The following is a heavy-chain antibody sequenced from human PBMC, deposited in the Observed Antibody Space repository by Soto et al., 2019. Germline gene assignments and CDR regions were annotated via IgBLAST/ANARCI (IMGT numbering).Heavy chain of an antibody. CDR3: XXXXXXXXXXXVXDS. CDR1: GFTFTTYT. V-gene: IGHV3-23*01. J-gene: IGHJ5*01. Sequence: EVQLLESGGGLVQPGGSLRLSCAASGFTFTTYTMSWVRQAPGKGXXXVSVISGSGGRPSYADSVQGRXIISRXNPXXXXXXXXXXXXXXXXXXXXXXXXXXXXXXXXVXDSWGQGTLVTVSS. CDR2: ISGSGGRP.